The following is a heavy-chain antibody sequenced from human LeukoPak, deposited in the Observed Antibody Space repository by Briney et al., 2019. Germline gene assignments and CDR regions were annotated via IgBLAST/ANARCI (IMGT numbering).Heavy chain of an antibody. CDR3: ARDRCSSTSCYNTPNWFDP. J-gene: IGHJ5*02. CDR1: GFTFGSYW. Sequence: GGSLRLSCAASGFTFGSYWMHWVRQAPGKGLEWVSGINWNGGSRGYADSVKGRFTISRDNAKNSVYLQMNSLRSEDTAFYHCARDRCSSTSCYNTPNWFDPWGQGTLVTVSS. CDR2: INWNGGSR. V-gene: IGHV3-20*01. D-gene: IGHD2-2*02.